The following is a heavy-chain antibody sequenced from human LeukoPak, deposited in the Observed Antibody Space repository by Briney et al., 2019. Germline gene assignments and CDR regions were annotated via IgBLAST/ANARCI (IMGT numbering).Heavy chain of an antibody. CDR2: ISSGSSYI. J-gene: IGHJ6*03. Sequence: GGSLRLSCAASGFIFSSYSMNWVRQAPGKGLEWVSSISSGSSYIYYADSVKGRFTISRDNAKNSLYLQMNSLSAEDTAVYYCTYTSGYDFSSYYYYYMDVWGKGTTVTVSS. CDR3: TYTSGYDFSSYYYYYMDV. V-gene: IGHV3-21*01. CDR1: GFIFSSYS. D-gene: IGHD5-12*01.